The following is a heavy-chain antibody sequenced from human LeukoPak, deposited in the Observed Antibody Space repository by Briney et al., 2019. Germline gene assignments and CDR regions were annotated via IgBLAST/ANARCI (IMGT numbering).Heavy chain of an antibody. Sequence: KPGGSLRLSCAASGFTFSDYYMSWIRQAPGKGLEWVSYISSSGSTIYYADSVKGRFTISRDNAKNSLYLQMNSLRAEDTAVYYCAKDFHRLGEFDAFDIWGQGTMVTVSS. CDR2: ISSSGSTI. CDR1: GFTFSDYY. J-gene: IGHJ3*02. CDR3: AKDFHRLGEFDAFDI. V-gene: IGHV3-11*04. D-gene: IGHD3-16*01.